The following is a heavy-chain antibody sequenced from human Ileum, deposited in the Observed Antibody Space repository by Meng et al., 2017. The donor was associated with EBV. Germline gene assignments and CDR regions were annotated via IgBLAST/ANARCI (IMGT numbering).Heavy chain of an antibody. V-gene: IGHV4-30-4*01. J-gene: IGHJ2*01. D-gene: IGHD3-22*01. CDR3: ARGYYDSSGYGYWYFDL. Sequence: QLQLQESGPGLVKPSQTLSLTCTVSGGSISSGDYYWSWIRQPPGKGLEWIGYIYYSGSTYYNPSLKSRVTISVDTSKNQFSLKLSSVTAADTAVYYCARGYYDSSGYGYWYFDLWGRGTLVTVFS. CDR2: IYYSGST. CDR1: GGSISSGDYY.